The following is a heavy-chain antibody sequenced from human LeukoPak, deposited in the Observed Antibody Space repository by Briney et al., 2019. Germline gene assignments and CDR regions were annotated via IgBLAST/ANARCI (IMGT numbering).Heavy chain of an antibody. D-gene: IGHD1-26*01. Sequence: GVSLRLSCAASGFTFSSYEMNWVRQAPGEGLEWISYISTSGSSVKYADSVKGRFTISRDNAKNSLYLQMDSLRTEDTAIYYSTTDHVGATVEFDSWGQGTPVTVSS. V-gene: IGHV3-48*03. CDR2: ISTSGSSV. CDR3: TTDHVGATVEFDS. J-gene: IGHJ4*02. CDR1: GFTFSSYE.